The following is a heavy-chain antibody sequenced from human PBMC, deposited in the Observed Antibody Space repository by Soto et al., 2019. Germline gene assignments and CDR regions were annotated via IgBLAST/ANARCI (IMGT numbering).Heavy chain of an antibody. CDR2: ISGTGGTT. Sequence: EVQLLESGGDLVQPGGSLRLSCATSGFTFSAYTMNWVRQAPGKGLEWVSSISGTGGTTYYADSVRGRFTISRDNFENTLYLQMSSRRAEDAAVYYCAKDRGGRGITYYFYGMDVWGQGTTVTVSS. J-gene: IGHJ6*02. D-gene: IGHD3-10*01. CDR1: GFTFSAYT. CDR3: AKDRGGRGITYYFYGMDV. V-gene: IGHV3-23*01.